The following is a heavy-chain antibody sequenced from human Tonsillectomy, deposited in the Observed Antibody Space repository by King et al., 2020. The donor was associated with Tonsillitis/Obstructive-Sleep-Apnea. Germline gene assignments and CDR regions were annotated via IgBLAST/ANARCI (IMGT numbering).Heavy chain of an antibody. CDR3: ARYLDGSGSRYYFDY. CDR1: GGTFSSYA. CDR2: IIPIFGTA. J-gene: IGHJ4*02. V-gene: IGHV1-69*01. D-gene: IGHD3-10*01. Sequence: QLVQSGAEVKKPGSSVKVSCKASGGTFSSYAISWVRQAPGQGLEWMGGIIPIFGTANYSQKFQGRVPITADESTRTAYMKLSSLRSEDTAVYYCARYLDGSGSRYYFDYWGQGTLVTVSS.